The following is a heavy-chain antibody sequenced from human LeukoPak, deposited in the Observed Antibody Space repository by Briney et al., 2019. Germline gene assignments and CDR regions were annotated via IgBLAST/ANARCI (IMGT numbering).Heavy chain of an antibody. Sequence: GGWQRLSCAASGFTFTSYAMSWVRQAPGKGLEWVTAISGNGGSTYFADSVRGRFAISRDNSKNTLYLRMNSLRAEDTAAYYCAKGTLSADLPSYYFDFWGQGTLVTV. CDR2: ISGNGGST. D-gene: IGHD1-1*01. CDR1: GFTFTSYA. V-gene: IGHV3-23*01. CDR3: AKGTLSADLPSYYFDF. J-gene: IGHJ4*01.